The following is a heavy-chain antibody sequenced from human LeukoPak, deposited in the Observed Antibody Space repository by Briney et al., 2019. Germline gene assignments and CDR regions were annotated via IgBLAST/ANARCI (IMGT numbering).Heavy chain of an antibody. CDR3: ARDLDYGGRSNFDH. D-gene: IGHD4-23*01. CDR2: IKSDGSSI. J-gene: IGHJ4*02. CDR1: GFTFSTYW. V-gene: IGHV3-74*03. Sequence: GGSLRLSCAASGFTFSTYWMHWVRQAPGKGLVWASRIKSDGSSIMYADSVRGRFTISRDNAKNTLYLQMNSLRAEDTAVYYCARDLDYGGRSNFDHWGQGTLVTVSS.